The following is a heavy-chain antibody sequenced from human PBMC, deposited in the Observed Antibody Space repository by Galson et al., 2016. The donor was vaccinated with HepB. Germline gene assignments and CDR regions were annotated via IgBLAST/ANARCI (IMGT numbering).Heavy chain of an antibody. Sequence: TLSLTCTVSGGSIGSCCYYWSWIRQHPGKGLEWIGYIYYSGSTSYNPSLQSRITISVDTSKNQLSLKLNSVTAADTAVYYCARGARGVITPDYYFDYWGQGTRVTVSS. V-gene: IGHV4-31*03. D-gene: IGHD3-10*01. CDR3: ARGARGVITPDYYFDY. J-gene: IGHJ4*02. CDR1: GGSIGSCCYY. CDR2: IYYSGST.